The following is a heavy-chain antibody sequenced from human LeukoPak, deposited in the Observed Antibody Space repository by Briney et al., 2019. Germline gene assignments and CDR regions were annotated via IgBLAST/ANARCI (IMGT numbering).Heavy chain of an antibody. CDR1: GFTFSSYG. D-gene: IGHD5-12*01. J-gene: IGHJ4*02. V-gene: IGHV3-30*03. Sequence: GGSLRLSCAASGFTFSSYGMHWVRQAPGKGLEWVAVISYDGSTKYYADSVKGRFTVSRDDSKNTLYLQMNNLRAEDTAVYYCAREALGYRGYDPDYFDSWGQGTLVIVSS. CDR3: AREALGYRGYDPDYFDS. CDR2: ISYDGSTK.